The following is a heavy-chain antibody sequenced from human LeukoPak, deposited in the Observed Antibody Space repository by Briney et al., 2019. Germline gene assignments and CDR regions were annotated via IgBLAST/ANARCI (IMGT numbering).Heavy chain of an antibody. D-gene: IGHD1-26*01. J-gene: IGHJ1*01. Sequence: KPSETLSLTCAVYGGSFSGYYWSWIRQPPGKGLEWIGEINHSGSTNYNPSLKSRVTISLDTSKNQVSLRLSSVTAADTAVYYCARSYSGSFLYWGQGSLVTVSS. CDR1: GGSFSGYY. V-gene: IGHV4-34*01. CDR2: INHSGST. CDR3: ARSYSGSFLY.